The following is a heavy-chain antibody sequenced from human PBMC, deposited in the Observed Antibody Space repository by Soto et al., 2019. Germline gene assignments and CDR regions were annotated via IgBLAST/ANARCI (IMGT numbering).Heavy chain of an antibody. CDR3: AKDSRSTSPYYYYYYMDV. J-gene: IGHJ6*03. Sequence: GGSLRLSCSASGFTFSSYAMSWVRQAPGKGLEWVSAISGSGGSTYYADSVKGRFTISRDNSKNTLYLQMNSLRAEDTAVYYCAKDSRSTSPYYYYYYMDVWGKGTTVTVSS. V-gene: IGHV3-23*01. D-gene: IGHD2-2*01. CDR1: GFTFSSYA. CDR2: ISGSGGST.